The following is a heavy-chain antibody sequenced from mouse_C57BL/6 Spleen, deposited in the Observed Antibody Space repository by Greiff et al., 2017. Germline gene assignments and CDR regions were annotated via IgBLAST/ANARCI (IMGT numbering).Heavy chain of an antibody. CDR3: TRGDFDY. CDR1: GYTFTDYE. CDR2: IDPETGGT. Sequence: VQRVESGAELVRPGASVTLSCKASGYTFTDYEMHWVKQTPVHGLEWIGAIDPETGGTAYNQKFKGKAILTADKSSSTAYMELRSLTSEDSAVYYCTRGDFDYWGQGTTLTVSS. V-gene: IGHV1-15*01. J-gene: IGHJ2*01.